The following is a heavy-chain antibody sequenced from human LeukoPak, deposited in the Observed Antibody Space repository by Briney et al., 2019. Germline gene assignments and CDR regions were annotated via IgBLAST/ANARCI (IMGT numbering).Heavy chain of an antibody. D-gene: IGHD2-15*01. CDR2: INPNSGGT. V-gene: IGHV1-2*02. Sequence: ASVKVSCKASGYTFTGYHMHWVRQAPGQGLEWMGWINPNSGGTNYAQKFQGRVTMTRDTSISTAYMELSRLRSDDTAVYYCARDFFGGVYYYYMDVWGKGTTVTVSS. J-gene: IGHJ6*03. CDR3: ARDFFGGVYYYYMDV. CDR1: GYTFTGYH.